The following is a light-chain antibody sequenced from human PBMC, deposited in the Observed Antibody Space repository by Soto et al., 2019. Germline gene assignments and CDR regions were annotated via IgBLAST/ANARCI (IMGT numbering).Light chain of an antibody. J-gene: IGLJ1*01. V-gene: IGLV1-40*01. CDR1: SSNIGAGYD. CDR3: QSYDISLSVLYV. Sequence: QSVLTQPPSVSGTPGQRVTISCTGSSSNIGAGYDVHWYQHLPGTAPKLLIYDNSNRPSGVPDRFSGSKSGTSASLAITGLQAEDEADYYCQSYDISLSVLYVFGTGTKVTVL. CDR2: DNS.